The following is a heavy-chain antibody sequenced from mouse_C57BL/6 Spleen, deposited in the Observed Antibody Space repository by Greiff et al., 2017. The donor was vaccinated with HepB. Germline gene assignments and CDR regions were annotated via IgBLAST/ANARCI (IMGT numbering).Heavy chain of an antibody. J-gene: IGHJ3*01. D-gene: IGHD2-4*01. CDR2: ISDGGSYT. Sequence: EVQLVESGGGLVKPGGSLKLSCAASGFTFSSYAMSWVRQTPEKRLEWVATISDGGSYTYYPDNVKGRFTISRDNAKNNLYLQMSHLKSEDTAMYYCARDDEYDETYWGQGTLVTVSS. CDR3: ARDDEYDETY. CDR1: GFTFSSYA. V-gene: IGHV5-4*01.